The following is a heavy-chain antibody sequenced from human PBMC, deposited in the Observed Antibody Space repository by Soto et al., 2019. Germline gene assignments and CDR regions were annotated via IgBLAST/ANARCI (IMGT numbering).Heavy chain of an antibody. CDR3: ARGPPGSSSSMWPFDI. CDR1: GYTFTSYG. D-gene: IGHD6-6*01. J-gene: IGHJ3*02. Sequence: QVQLVQSGAEVKKPGASVKVSCKASGYTFTSYGISWVRQAPGQGLERMGWISAYNGNTNYAQKLQGRVTMTTDTTPSTADMELRSLRSDDTAVYYCARGPPGSSSSMWPFDIWGQGTMVTVSS. V-gene: IGHV1-18*01. CDR2: ISAYNGNT.